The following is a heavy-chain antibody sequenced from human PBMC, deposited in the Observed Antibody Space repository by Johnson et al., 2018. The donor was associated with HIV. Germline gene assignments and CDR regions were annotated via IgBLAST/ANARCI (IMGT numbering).Heavy chain of an antibody. D-gene: IGHD3-22*01. CDR2: IRYDGSNK. J-gene: IGHJ3*02. V-gene: IGHV3-30*02. CDR1: GFKFSNYG. Sequence: QVQLVESGGGVVQPGGSLRLSCAASGFKFSNYGMHWVRQAPGRGLEWVAFIRYDGSNKYYVDSVKGRSTISRDNSKNTLYLQMNSLRPEDTAVYYCAKTLSPYYYDSSGYYQSYDSFDIWGQGTMVSVSS. CDR3: AKTLSPYYYDSSGYYQSYDSFDI.